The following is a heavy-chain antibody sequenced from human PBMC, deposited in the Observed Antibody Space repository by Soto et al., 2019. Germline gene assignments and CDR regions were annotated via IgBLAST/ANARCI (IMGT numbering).Heavy chain of an antibody. CDR3: AKDRRLLNFVTADYYYYHGIDV. J-gene: IGHJ6*02. CDR2: ISYDGSNK. V-gene: IGHV3-30*18. CDR1: GFTFSSYG. Sequence: PGGTLRLSCAASGFTFSSYGMHWVRQAPGKGLVWVAVISYDGSNKYYADSVKGRFTISRDKSKNTLYLQMNSLRAEDTAVYYCAKDRRLLNFVTADYYYYHGIDVLGQGTTVTVPS. D-gene: IGHD3-9*01.